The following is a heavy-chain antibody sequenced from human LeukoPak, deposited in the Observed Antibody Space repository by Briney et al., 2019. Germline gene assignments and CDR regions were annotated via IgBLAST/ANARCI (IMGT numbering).Heavy chain of an antibody. Sequence: RASETLSLTCTVSGGSISSSTYYWGWIRQPPGKGLEWIGNLYYSGSTYYNPSLKSRATISVDTSKNQFSLKLSSVTAADTAVYYCARQAISGYDPPPFDSWGQGALVTVSS. D-gene: IGHD5-12*01. CDR1: GGSISSSTYY. CDR3: ARQAISGYDPPPFDS. V-gene: IGHV4-39*01. CDR2: LYYSGST. J-gene: IGHJ4*02.